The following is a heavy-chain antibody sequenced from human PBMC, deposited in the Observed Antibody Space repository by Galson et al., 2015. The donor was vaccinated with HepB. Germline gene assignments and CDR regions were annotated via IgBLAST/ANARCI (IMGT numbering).Heavy chain of an antibody. V-gene: IGHV3-66*01. Sequence: SLRLSCAASGFTVSSNYMSWVRQAPGKGPEWVSVIYSGGSTFYADSVKGRFTISRDNSKNTVHLHMNSLRAEDTAVYYCARDGRGYNYGYWYFDLWGRGTLVTVSS. CDR2: IYSGGST. J-gene: IGHJ2*01. CDR3: ARDGRGYNYGYWYFDL. D-gene: IGHD5-18*01. CDR1: GFTVSSNY.